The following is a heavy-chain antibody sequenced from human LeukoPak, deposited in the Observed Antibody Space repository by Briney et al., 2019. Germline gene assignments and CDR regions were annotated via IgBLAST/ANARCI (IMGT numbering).Heavy chain of an antibody. J-gene: IGHJ1*01. CDR2: IRYDGSNK. Sequence: GGSLRLSCAVSGFTFSSYGMHWVRQAPGKGLEWVAFIRYDGSNKYYADSVKGRFTISRDNSKNTLYLQMNSLRAEDTAVYYCAKDQVTTVQHWGQGTLVTVSS. CDR1: GFTFSSYG. V-gene: IGHV3-30*02. D-gene: IGHD4-11*01. CDR3: AKDQVTTVQH.